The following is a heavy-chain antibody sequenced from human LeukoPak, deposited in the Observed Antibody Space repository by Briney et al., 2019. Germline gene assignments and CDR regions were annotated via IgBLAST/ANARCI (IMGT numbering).Heavy chain of an antibody. CDR1: GVSISGSY. CDR3: ARQISENKDY. D-gene: IGHD1/OR15-1a*01. J-gene: IGHJ4*02. CDR2: IFYREGFSYGGTT. V-gene: IGHV4-59*04. Sequence: RPSETLSFNCSVSGVSISGSYWIWIRQSPGRGLEWIASIFYREGFSYGGTTFYNPSLESRVTISIDTSKNAFSLKLTSVTAADTAVYYCARQISENKDYWGQGTLVTVSS.